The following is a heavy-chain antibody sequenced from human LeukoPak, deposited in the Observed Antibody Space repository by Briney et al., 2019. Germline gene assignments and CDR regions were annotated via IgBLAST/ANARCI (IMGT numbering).Heavy chain of an antibody. D-gene: IGHD2-15*01. J-gene: IGHJ6*02. Sequence: GGSLRLSCAASGFTFSSYWMHWVRQAPGKGLVWVSRINSDGSSTSYADSVKGRFTISRDNAKNTLYLQMNSLRAEDTAVYYCAREDCSGGSCYSGRYYYYGMDVWGQGTTVTVSS. CDR3: AREDCSGGSCYSGRYYYYGMDV. CDR2: INSDGSST. CDR1: GFTFSSYW. V-gene: IGHV3-74*01.